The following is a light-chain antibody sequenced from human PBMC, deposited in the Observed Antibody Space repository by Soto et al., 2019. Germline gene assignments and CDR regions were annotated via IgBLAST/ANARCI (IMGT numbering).Light chain of an antibody. J-gene: IGKJ1*01. CDR2: GAS. CDR1: QRVSTN. V-gene: IGKV3-15*01. Sequence: EIVMTQSPATLSVSPGERATLSSRAGQRVSTNLAWYQQKPGQAPRLLIYGASTRATGIPARFSGSGSGTEFTLTISSLQSEDFAVYYCQQYNNWPPWTFGQGTKVEIK. CDR3: QQYNNWPPWT.